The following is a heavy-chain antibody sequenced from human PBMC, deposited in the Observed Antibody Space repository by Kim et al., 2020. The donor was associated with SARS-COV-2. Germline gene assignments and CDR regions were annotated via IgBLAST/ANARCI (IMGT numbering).Heavy chain of an antibody. J-gene: IGHJ4*02. CDR1: GFTFSSYS. D-gene: IGHD2-21*02. CDR2: INSRSSYT. V-gene: IGHV3-21*01. Sequence: GGSLRLSCAASGFTFSSYSMNGGSRGAGKGLELVSSINSRSSYTYYADSVKGRFTISRDNAKNSLYLQMNSLRAEDTAVYYCARGGGNSGYWGQGTLVTVSS. CDR3: ARGGGNSGY.